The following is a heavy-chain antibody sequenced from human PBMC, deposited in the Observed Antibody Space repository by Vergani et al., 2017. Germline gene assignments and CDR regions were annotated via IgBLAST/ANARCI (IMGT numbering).Heavy chain of an antibody. CDR1: GFTFSDYY. CDR3: ARDRGQDWELRHYADPDYYYGMDV. D-gene: IGHD1-26*01. V-gene: IGHV3-11*05. CDR2: ISSSSSYT. J-gene: IGHJ6*02. Sequence: QVQLVESGGGLVKPGGSLRLSCAASGFTFSDYYMSWIRQAPGKGLEWVSYISSSSSYTNYADSVKGRFTISRDNAKNSLYLQMNSLRAEDTAVDYCARDRGQDWELRHYADPDYYYGMDVWGQGTTVTVSS.